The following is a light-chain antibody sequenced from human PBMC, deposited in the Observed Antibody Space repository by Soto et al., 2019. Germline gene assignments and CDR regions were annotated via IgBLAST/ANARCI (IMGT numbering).Light chain of an antibody. CDR1: QDISNY. J-gene: IGKJ4*01. CDR3: PHYANPPIT. Sequence: INIAQSQSSVSAAVGDRVTITCQASQDISNYLNWYQQKPGKAPKLLIYGASNLETGVPSRFSGSGSGTDFTFTISSLQLEDTVPYYCPHYANPPITFGGGTKVDIK. CDR2: GAS. V-gene: IGKV1-33*01.